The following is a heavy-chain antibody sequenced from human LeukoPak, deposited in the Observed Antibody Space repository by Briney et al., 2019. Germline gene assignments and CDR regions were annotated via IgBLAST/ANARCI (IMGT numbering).Heavy chain of an antibody. CDR3: ARSSGDYPYYFDS. CDR2: INAGNGNP. CDR1: GYSFTSHA. V-gene: IGHV1-3*01. J-gene: IGHJ4*02. D-gene: IGHD4-17*01. Sequence: ASVKVSCKAAGYSFTSHATHWVRQAPGQRLEWMGWINAGNGNPKYSQKFQGRVTITRDTSASTAYMELSSLRSEDTAVYYCARSSGDYPYYFDSWGQGTLVTVSS.